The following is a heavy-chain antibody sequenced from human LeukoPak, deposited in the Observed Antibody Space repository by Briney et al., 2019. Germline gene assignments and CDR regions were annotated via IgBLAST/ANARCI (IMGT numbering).Heavy chain of an antibody. J-gene: IGHJ4*02. Sequence: GSLRLSCSAFGFTFSDLAMHWGRQAPGKGLEYVSGITRNGDRKFYADSVKGRFTISRENSKNTLYLQMSSLNPQDTSVYYCVNQISGWVYWGQGTLVTVSS. CDR2: ITRNGDRK. V-gene: IGHV3-64D*06. D-gene: IGHD6-19*01. CDR1: GFTFSDLA. CDR3: VNQISGWVY.